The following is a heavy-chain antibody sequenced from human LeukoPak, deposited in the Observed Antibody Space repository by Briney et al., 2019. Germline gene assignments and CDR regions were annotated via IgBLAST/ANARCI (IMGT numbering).Heavy chain of an antibody. D-gene: IGHD3-10*01. CDR1: GYSFTGHW. CDR2: IYPGDSDT. J-gene: IGHJ3*01. CDR3: ARYGKSGTYSHGFDV. Sequence: GESLKISCEAFGYSFTGHWIGWVRQMPGRGLEFMGTIYPGDSDTRYSPSFEGRVSISVDKSISTAYLQWSGLKASDTAMYCCARYGKSGTYSHGFDVWGQGTMVIVSS. V-gene: IGHV5-51*01.